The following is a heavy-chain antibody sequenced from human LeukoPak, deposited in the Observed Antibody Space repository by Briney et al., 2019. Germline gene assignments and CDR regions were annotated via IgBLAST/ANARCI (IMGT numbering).Heavy chain of an antibody. D-gene: IGHD6-19*01. V-gene: IGHV3-23*01. J-gene: IGHJ4*02. CDR3: AKDLLKRVVAGPDY. Sequence: GGSLRLSCAASGFSFSSYAMSWVRQAPGKGLEWVSGITANGSSTYYADSAKGRFTISRDNSKNTLYLQMNSLRAEDTAVFYCAKDLLKRVVAGPDYWGQGTLVTVSS. CDR1: GFSFSSYA. CDR2: ITANGSST.